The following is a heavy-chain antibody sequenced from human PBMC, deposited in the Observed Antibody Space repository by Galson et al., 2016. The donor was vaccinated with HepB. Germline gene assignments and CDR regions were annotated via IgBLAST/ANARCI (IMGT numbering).Heavy chain of an antibody. CDR3: ARGGTASPWLVLDY. CDR1: GYSFTGYA. J-gene: IGHJ4*02. V-gene: IGHV1-3*01. Sequence: SVKVSCKASGYSFTGYAIHWVRQAPGQRLEWMGWINAGNGNTKYSQNFQGRVTITRDTSASTAYMEPNSLRSEDTAVYYCARGGTASPWLVLDYWAQGTLVTVSS. CDR2: INAGNGNT. D-gene: IGHD6-19*01.